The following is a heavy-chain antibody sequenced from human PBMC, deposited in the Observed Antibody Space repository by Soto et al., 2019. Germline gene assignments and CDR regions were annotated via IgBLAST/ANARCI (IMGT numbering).Heavy chain of an antibody. CDR3: AKTPPELRYFDWPRGSAFDI. Sequence: GGSLRLSGAASGFTFSSYAMSWVRQAPGKGLEWVSAISGSGGSTYYADSVKGRFTISRENSQNTLYLQMNSLKAEDTAVYYCAKTPPELRYFDWPRGSAFDIWGQGTMVTVSS. CDR1: GFTFSSYA. CDR2: ISGSGGST. V-gene: IGHV3-23*01. D-gene: IGHD3-9*01. J-gene: IGHJ3*02.